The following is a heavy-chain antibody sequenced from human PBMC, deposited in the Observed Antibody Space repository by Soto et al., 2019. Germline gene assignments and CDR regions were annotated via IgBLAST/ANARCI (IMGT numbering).Heavy chain of an antibody. Sequence: QVQLQESGPGLVMPSETLSLTCTVSGDSISGSPDFWGWSRQPPGKRLEWIGSIFYDWYNLYTPSLKRRVSISVDTSKNQFSLKLTSVAAADPAIYFCARLQAAVPHYWGQGIRVTVSS. CDR3: ARLQAAVPHY. J-gene: IGHJ4*02. D-gene: IGHD6-13*01. CDR1: GDSISGSPDF. V-gene: IGHV4-39*01. CDR2: IFYDWYN.